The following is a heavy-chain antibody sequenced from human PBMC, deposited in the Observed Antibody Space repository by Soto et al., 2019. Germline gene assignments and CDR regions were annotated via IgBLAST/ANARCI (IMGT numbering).Heavy chain of an antibody. CDR1: GGSIYTYY. CDR2: ISDGGST. CDR3: ARIGMTSRPLVYYIYAMDV. Sequence: SETLSLTCNVSGGSIYTYYWNWIRQSPGKGLEWIGYISDGGSTNYNPPLLNRVSISLDTSMNQFSLRLSSVTAADTAVYYCARIGMTSRPLVYYIYAMDVWGQGTAVTVSS. J-gene: IGHJ6*02. V-gene: IGHV4-59*01. D-gene: IGHD6-6*01.